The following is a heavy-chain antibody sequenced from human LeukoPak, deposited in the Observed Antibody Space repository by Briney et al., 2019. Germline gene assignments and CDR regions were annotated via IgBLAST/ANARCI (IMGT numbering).Heavy chain of an antibody. CDR1: GGSFSGYY. CDR2: INHSGST. D-gene: IGHD3-22*01. J-gene: IGHJ6*03. Sequence: PSETLSLTCAVYGGSFSGYYWSWIRQPPGKGLEWIGEINHSGSTNYNPSLKSRVTISVDTSKNQFSLELSSVTAADTAVYYCARGVMDYDSSGYYYYYYYYYMDVWGKGTTVTVSS. V-gene: IGHV4-34*01. CDR3: ARGVMDYDSSGYYYYYYYYYMDV.